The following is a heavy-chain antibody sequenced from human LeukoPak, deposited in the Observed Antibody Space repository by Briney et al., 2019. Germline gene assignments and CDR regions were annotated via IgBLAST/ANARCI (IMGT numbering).Heavy chain of an antibody. CDR3: ARRAIAAVNGMDV. CDR1: GYSFTSHW. Sequence: GESLKISCKGSGYSFTSHWIGWVRQMPGKGLEWMGIIYPGDSDTRYSPSFQGQVTISADKSISTAYLLWSSLKASDTAMYYCARRAIAAVNGMDVWGQGTTVTVSS. CDR2: IYPGDSDT. J-gene: IGHJ6*02. V-gene: IGHV5-51*01. D-gene: IGHD6-13*01.